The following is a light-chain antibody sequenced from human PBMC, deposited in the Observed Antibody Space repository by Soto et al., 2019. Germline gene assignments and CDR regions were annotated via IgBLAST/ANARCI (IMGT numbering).Light chain of an antibody. CDR2: DVN. J-gene: IGLJ1*01. V-gene: IGLV2-14*01. CDR1: SSDVGGYNL. Sequence: QSALTQPASVSGSPGQEITISCTGTSSDVGGYNLVSWYQQYPDKAPKLMIFDVNTRPSGVSNRFSGSKSGNTASLTISGLQAEDEADYYCSSYNSSSTLPYGFGTGTKVTVL. CDR3: SSYNSSSTLPYG.